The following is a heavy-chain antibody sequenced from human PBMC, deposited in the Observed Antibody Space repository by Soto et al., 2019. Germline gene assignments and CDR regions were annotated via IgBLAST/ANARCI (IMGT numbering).Heavy chain of an antibody. J-gene: IGHJ6*02. V-gene: IGHV1-2*04. CDR3: ARGDSTDCSNGVCSFFYNHDMDV. CDR2: INPKSGGT. Sequence: AFRKVSCKASGYSFTDYHIHWVRQAPGQGLEWLGRINPKSGGTSTAQKFQGWVTMTTDTSISTASMELTRLTSDDTAIYYCARGDSTDCSNGVCSFFYNHDMDVWGQGTTVTVSS. D-gene: IGHD2-8*01. CDR1: GYSFTDYH.